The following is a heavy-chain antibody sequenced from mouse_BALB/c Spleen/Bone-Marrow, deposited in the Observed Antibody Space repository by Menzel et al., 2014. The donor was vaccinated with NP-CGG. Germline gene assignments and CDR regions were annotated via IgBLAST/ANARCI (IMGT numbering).Heavy chain of an antibody. CDR3: ARAYYVNYDAMDY. Sequence: VQLVESGAELMKPGASMKISCKATGYTFSSYWIEWVKQRPGHGLEWIGEILPGSGSTNYNERFKGKATFTADTSSNTAYMQLSSLTFEDSAVYYCARAYYVNYDAMDYWGQGTSVTVSS. CDR2: ILPGSGST. V-gene: IGHV1-9*01. D-gene: IGHD2-10*01. J-gene: IGHJ4*01. CDR1: GYTFSSYW.